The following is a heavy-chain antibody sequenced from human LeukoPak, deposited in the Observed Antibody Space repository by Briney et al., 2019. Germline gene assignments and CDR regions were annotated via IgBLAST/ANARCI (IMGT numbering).Heavy chain of an antibody. D-gene: IGHD2-15*01. CDR2: ISYDGSNK. CDR1: GFIFSSYG. CDR3: ARDTQPYSHYYYYGMDV. V-gene: IGHV3-30*03. Sequence: GGSLRLSCAASGFIFSSYGMHWVRQAPGKGLEWVGVISYDGSNKYYADSVKGRFTISRDNSKNTLYLQMNSLRAEDTAVYYCARDTQPYSHYYYYGMDVWGQGTTVTVSS. J-gene: IGHJ6*02.